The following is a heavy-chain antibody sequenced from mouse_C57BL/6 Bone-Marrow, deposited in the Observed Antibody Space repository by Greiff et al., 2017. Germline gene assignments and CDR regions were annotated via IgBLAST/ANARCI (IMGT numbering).Heavy chain of an antibody. V-gene: IGHV1-81*01. CDR3: ARVYYGIRGAWFSY. CDR2: IYPRSGNT. CDR1: GYTFTSYG. J-gene: IGHJ3*01. D-gene: IGHD1-1*01. Sequence: QVQLQQSGAELARPGASVKLSCKASGYTFTSYGISWVKQRTGQGLEWIGEIYPRSGNTYYNEKFKGKATLTADKSSSTAYMELRSLTSEDSAVYFCARVYYGIRGAWFSYWGEETLVSVSA.